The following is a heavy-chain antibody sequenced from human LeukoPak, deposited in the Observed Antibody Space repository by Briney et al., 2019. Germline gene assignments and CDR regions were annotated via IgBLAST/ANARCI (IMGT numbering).Heavy chain of an antibody. CDR2: ISGSSSTI. Sequence: GGSLRLSCAASGFTFSSYNMNWVRQAPGKGLEWVSYISGSSSTIYYADSVKGRFTISRDDAKNSLYLQMNSLRDEDTAVYYCASVSIAVAGDFDYWGQGTLVTVSS. CDR3: ASVSIAVAGDFDY. J-gene: IGHJ4*02. CDR1: GFTFSSYN. V-gene: IGHV3-48*02. D-gene: IGHD6-19*01.